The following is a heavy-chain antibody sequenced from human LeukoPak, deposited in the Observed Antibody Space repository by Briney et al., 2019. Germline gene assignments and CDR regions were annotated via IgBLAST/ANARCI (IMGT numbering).Heavy chain of an antibody. CDR3: AKDSGDCSSTSCLYYYYYYFMDV. Sequence: GGSLRLSCAASGFTFSSYGMHWVRQAPGKGLKWGAVIWYDGSNKYYAVSVKGRFTISRDNSKNTLYLQMNSMRAEDKAVYYCAKDSGDCSSTSCLYYYYYYFMDVWGKGTTVTVSS. CDR2: IWYDGSNK. J-gene: IGHJ6*03. V-gene: IGHV3-33*06. CDR1: GFTFSSYG. D-gene: IGHD2-2*01.